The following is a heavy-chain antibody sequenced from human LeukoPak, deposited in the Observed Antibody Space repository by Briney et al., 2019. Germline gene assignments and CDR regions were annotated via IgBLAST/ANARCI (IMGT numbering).Heavy chain of an antibody. CDR2: ISAYNGNT. V-gene: IGHV1-18*01. J-gene: IGHJ4*02. CDR1: GYTFTSYG. D-gene: IGHD6-19*01. Sequence: ASMKVSCKASGYTFTSYGISWVRQAPGQGLEWMGWISAYNGNTNYAQKLQGRVTMTTDTSTSTAYMELRSLRSDDTAVYYCARDLGARTGYSSGWYPYWGQGTLVTVSS. CDR3: ARDLGARTGYSSGWYPY.